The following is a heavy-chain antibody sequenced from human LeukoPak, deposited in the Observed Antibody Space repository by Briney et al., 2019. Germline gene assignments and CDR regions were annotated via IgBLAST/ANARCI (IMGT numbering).Heavy chain of an antibody. D-gene: IGHD4-23*01. V-gene: IGHV3-30*02. CDR1: GFTFSSYG. CDR3: AKDLGNSFDY. J-gene: IGHJ4*02. CDR2: TRYDGSDK. Sequence: GGSLRLSCAASGFTFSSYGMHWVRQAPGKGLEWVAFTRYDGSDKYYADSVRGRFTISRDNSRNTLYLQMNSLRAEDTAVYYCAKDLGNSFDYWGQGTLVTVSS.